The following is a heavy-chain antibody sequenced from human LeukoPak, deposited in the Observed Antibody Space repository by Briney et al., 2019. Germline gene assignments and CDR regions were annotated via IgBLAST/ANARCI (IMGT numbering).Heavy chain of an antibody. CDR1: GFTFSSYW. CDR2: ISYDGSNK. J-gene: IGHJ6*04. Sequence: GGSLRLSCAASGFTFSSYWMHWVRQAPGKGLEWVAVISYDGSNKYYADSVKGRFTISRDNSKNTLYLQMNSLRAEDTAVYYCAKDRLGPRGYSGYDRYYYYGMDVWGKGTTVTVSS. V-gene: IGHV3-30*18. D-gene: IGHD5-12*01. CDR3: AKDRLGPRGYSGYDRYYYYGMDV.